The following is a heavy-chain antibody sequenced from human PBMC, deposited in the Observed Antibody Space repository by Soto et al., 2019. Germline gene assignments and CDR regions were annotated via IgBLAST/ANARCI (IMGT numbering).Heavy chain of an antibody. V-gene: IGHV1-3*01. CDR3: AREGIVVVPAARLIDD. Sequence: GASVKVSCKASGYTFTSYAMHWVRQAPGQRLEWMGWINAGNGNTKYSQKFQGRVTITRDTSASTAYMELSSLRSEDTAVYYCAREGIVVVPAARLIDDWGQGTLVTVSS. CDR1: GYTFTSYA. D-gene: IGHD2-2*01. J-gene: IGHJ4*02. CDR2: INAGNGNT.